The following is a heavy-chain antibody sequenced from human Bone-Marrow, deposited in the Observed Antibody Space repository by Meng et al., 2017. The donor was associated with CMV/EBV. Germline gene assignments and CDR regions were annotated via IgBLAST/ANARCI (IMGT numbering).Heavy chain of an antibody. D-gene: IGHD2-2*01. CDR2: ITYDGNNK. Sequence: GGSLRLSCAASGFTFSSYAMHWVRQAPGKGLEWVAVITYDGNNKFYADSVKGRFTISRDNSKNTLYLQMDSLRGEDTAVYFCARGRGVAVPAAIESWGQGTLVTVSS. CDR1: GFTFSSYA. J-gene: IGHJ1*01. CDR3: ARGRGVAVPAAIES. V-gene: IGHV3-30-3*01.